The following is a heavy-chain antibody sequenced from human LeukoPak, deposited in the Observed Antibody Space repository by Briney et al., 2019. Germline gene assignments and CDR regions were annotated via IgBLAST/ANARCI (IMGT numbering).Heavy chain of an antibody. CDR3: AKIGSAGGY. D-gene: IGHD2-15*01. V-gene: IGHV3-30*18. CDR2: ISYDGSNK. J-gene: IGHJ4*02. CDR1: GFTFSSYD. Sequence: PGGSLRLSCAASGFTFSSYDMHWVRQAPGKGLEWVAVISYDGSNKYYADSVKGRFTISRDNSKNTLCLRMNSLRAEDTAVYYCAKIGSAGGYWGQGTLVTVSS.